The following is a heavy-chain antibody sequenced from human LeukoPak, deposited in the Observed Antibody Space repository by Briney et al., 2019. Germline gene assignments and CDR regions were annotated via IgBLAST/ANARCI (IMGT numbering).Heavy chain of an antibody. CDR2: IKQDGSEK. CDR1: GFTFSSYW. Sequence: GGSLRLSCAASGFTFSSYWMSWVRQAPGKGLEGVANIKQDGSEKYYVDSVKGRFTISRDNAKNSLYLQMNSLRAEDTAVYYCARDLPIKGTAYYYYYMDVWGKGTTVTVSS. CDR3: ARDLPIKGTAYYYYYMDV. D-gene: IGHD2-2*01. J-gene: IGHJ6*03. V-gene: IGHV3-7*01.